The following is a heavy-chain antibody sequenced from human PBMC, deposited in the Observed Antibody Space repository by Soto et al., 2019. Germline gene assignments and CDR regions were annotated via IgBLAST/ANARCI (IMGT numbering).Heavy chain of an antibody. D-gene: IGHD3-3*01. CDR1: GDSVSSNSAA. Sequence: SQTLSLTCAISGDSVSSNSAAWNWIRQSPSRGLEWLGRTYYRSKWYNDYAVSVKSRITINPDTSKNQFSLQLNSVTPEDTAVYYCARVAGPRPKFRFLEWLSSYYYYGMDVWGQGTTVTVSS. J-gene: IGHJ6*02. CDR3: ARVAGPRPKFRFLEWLSSYYYYGMDV. V-gene: IGHV6-1*01. CDR2: TYYRSKWYN.